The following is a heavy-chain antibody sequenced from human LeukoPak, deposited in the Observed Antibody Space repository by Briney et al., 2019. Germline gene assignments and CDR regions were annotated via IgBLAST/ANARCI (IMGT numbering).Heavy chain of an antibody. CDR1: GFTFSTYP. D-gene: IGHD3-16*01. CDR3: ARVGGLSPNSSDI. V-gene: IGHV3-30*04. CDR2: ISYDGRNK. Sequence: SGGSLRLSCAASGFTFSTYPIHWVRQAPGKGLEWVAAISYDGRNKNYADSVKGRFTISRDNSKNTLYLQMNSLRAEDTAVYYCARVGGLSPNSSDIWGQGTMVTVSS. J-gene: IGHJ3*02.